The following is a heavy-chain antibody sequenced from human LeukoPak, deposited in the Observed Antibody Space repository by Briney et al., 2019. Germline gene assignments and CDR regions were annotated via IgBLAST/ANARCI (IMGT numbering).Heavy chain of an antibody. CDR1: GGSISNGSYS. CDR2: IYHSGST. Sequence: SQTLSLTCAVSGGSISNGSYSWSWIRQPPGKGLECIGYIYHSGSTYYNPSLKSRVTISVDRSKNQFSLKLSSVTAADTAVYYCARSNGDYFAYIDYWGQGTLVTVSS. J-gene: IGHJ4*02. CDR3: ARSNGDYFAYIDY. D-gene: IGHD4-17*01. V-gene: IGHV4-30-2*01.